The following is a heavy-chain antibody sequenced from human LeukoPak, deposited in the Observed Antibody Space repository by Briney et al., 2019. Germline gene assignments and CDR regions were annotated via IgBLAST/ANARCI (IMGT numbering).Heavy chain of an antibody. J-gene: IGHJ5*02. CDR2: IIPIFGTA. CDR1: GGTFSSYA. CDR3: ACTPFDITMIDSWFDP. V-gene: IGHV1-69*06. D-gene: IGHD3-22*01. Sequence: GASVKVSCKASGGTFSSYAISWVRQAPGQGLEWMGGIIPIFGTANYAQKFQGRVTITADKSTSTAYMELSSLRSEDTAVYYCACTPFDITMIDSWFDPWGQGTLVTVSS.